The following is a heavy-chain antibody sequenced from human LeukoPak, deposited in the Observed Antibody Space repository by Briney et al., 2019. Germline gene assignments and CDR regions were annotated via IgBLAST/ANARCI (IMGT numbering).Heavy chain of an antibody. CDR3: AASYNWTPMYYFDY. CDR2: IIPIFGTA. CDR1: GGTFSSYA. V-gene: IGHV1-69*05. J-gene: IGHJ4*02. D-gene: IGHD1-20*01. Sequence: ASVKVSCKASGGTFSSYAISWVRQAPGQGLEWMGGIIPIFGTANYAQKFQGRVTITTDESTSTAYMELSSLRSEDTAVYYCAASYNWTPMYYFDYWGQGTLVTVSP.